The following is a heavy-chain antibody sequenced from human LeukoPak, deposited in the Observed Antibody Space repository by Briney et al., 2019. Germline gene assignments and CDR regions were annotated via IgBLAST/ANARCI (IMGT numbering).Heavy chain of an antibody. D-gene: IGHD4-11*01. J-gene: IGHJ4*02. CDR3: ARSPTTVTTLDY. Sequence: SVKVSCKASGGTFLSYAINWVRQAPGQGLERMGGIIPIFGKATYAQNFRGRLTITADESTSTAYMELSSLRSEDTAMFYCARSPTTVTTLDYWGQGTLVTVSS. CDR2: IIPIFGKA. V-gene: IGHV1-69*13. CDR1: GGTFLSYA.